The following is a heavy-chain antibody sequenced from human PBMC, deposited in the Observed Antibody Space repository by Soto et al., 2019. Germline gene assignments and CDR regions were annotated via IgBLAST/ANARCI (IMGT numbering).Heavy chain of an antibody. Sequence: QLQLQESGPGLVKPSETLSLTCSVSDDSINSDKYYWGWIRQPPGKGLERTGSIYYRGNAYYNPSLQTRGTISLDKSRSQFSQKLNSVTAADSAVYFCARLEGLATISYYFDFWRPGALVTVSS. V-gene: IGHV4-39*01. D-gene: IGHD3-9*01. CDR2: IYYRGNA. J-gene: IGHJ4*02. CDR3: ARLEGLATISYYFDF. CDR1: DDSINSDKYY.